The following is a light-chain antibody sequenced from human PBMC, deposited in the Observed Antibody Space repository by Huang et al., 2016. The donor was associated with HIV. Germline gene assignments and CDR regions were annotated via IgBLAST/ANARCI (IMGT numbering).Light chain of an antibody. J-gene: IGKJ1*01. V-gene: IGKV4-1*01. Sequence: DIVVTQSPGSLALSLGEMAAINCTSSQSVFHSSNNKNYLSWYQLKPGQSPQLLIYWASTREFGVPDRFRGTGSGTDFTLTITSLQAEDVAVYYCHQYYSSPQTFGQGTKVEV. CDR2: WAS. CDR3: HQYYSSPQT. CDR1: QSVFHSSNNKNY.